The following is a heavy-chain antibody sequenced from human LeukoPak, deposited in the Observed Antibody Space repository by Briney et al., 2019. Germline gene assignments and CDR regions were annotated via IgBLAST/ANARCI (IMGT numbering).Heavy chain of an antibody. CDR3: AKDGMIVYEYFQH. D-gene: IGHD3-22*01. CDR1: GFTFSSYG. V-gene: IGHV3-30*02. Sequence: PGGPLRLSCAASGFTFSSYGMHWVRQAPGKGLEWAAFIRYDGSNKYYADSVKGRFTISRDNSKNTLYLQMNSLRAEDTAVYYCAKDGMIVYEYFQHWGQGTLVTVSS. CDR2: IRYDGSNK. J-gene: IGHJ1*01.